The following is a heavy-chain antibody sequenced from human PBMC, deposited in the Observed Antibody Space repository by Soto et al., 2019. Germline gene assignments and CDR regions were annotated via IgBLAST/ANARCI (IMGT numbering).Heavy chain of an antibody. D-gene: IGHD1-7*01. V-gene: IGHV3-30*18. CDR2: ITYDGSFQ. Sequence: PGGSLRLSYQAPGFNFDNYGMHWVRQAPGKGLEWVAVITYDGSFQYYADSVKGRFTISRDNSKNTLSLHLSTLKPEDTAVYHCAKDRVGGTFYTPLAFWGQGTLVTVSS. J-gene: IGHJ4*02. CDR1: GFNFDNYG. CDR3: AKDRVGGTFYTPLAF.